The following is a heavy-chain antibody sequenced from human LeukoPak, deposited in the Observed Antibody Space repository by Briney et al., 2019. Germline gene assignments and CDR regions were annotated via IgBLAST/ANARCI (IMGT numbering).Heavy chain of an antibody. J-gene: IGHJ4*02. CDR2: IIPILGIA. CDR3: ARAKTSIAALVGRGYFDY. V-gene: IGHV1-69*04. CDR1: GGTFSSYA. D-gene: IGHD6-6*01. Sequence: GSSVKVSCKASGGTFSSYAISWVRQAPGQGLEWMGRIIPILGIANYAQKFQGRVTITADKSTSTAYMELSSLRSEDTAVYYCARAKTSIAALVGRGYFDYWGRGTLVTVSS.